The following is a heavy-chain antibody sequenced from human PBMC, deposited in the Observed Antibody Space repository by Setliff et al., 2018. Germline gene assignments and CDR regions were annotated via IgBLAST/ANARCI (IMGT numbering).Heavy chain of an antibody. D-gene: IGHD6-13*01. CDR3: AKDGSGSYDYLDY. CDR1: GESFSGHY. Sequence: LSLTCAVYGESFSGHYWSWIRQPPGKGLEWIGYIYYSGSTNYNPSLKSRVTISVDTSKNQFSLKLSSVTAADTAVYYCAKDGSGSYDYLDYWGQGTLVTVSS. J-gene: IGHJ4*02. CDR2: IYYSGST. V-gene: IGHV4-59*11.